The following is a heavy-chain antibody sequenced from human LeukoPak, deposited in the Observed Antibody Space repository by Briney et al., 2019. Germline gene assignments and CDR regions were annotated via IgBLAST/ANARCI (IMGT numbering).Heavy chain of an antibody. Sequence: ASVKVSCKASGYTFTSYGISRVRQAPGQGLEWMGWISAYNGNTNYAQKLQGRVTMTTDTSTSTAYMELRSLRSDDTAVYYCARVYYDSSGPGEDALDIWGQGTMVTVSS. J-gene: IGHJ3*02. D-gene: IGHD3-22*01. V-gene: IGHV1-18*01. CDR2: ISAYNGNT. CDR1: GYTFTSYG. CDR3: ARVYYDSSGPGEDALDI.